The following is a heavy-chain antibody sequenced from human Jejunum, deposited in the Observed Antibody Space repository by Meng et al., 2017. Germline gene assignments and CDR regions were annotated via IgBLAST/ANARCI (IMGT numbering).Heavy chain of an antibody. CDR3: ARDLSRGSDDAFDI. J-gene: IGHJ3*02. V-gene: IGHV3-48*03. CDR2: ISPGGSTK. CDR1: GFTFSSYE. Sequence: GGSLRLSCEASGFTFSSYEMIWVRQAPGKGLEWISNISPGGSTKYYADSVKGRFAVSRDNAKNSLYMQMNSLRAEDTAVYYCARDLSRGSDDAFDIWDQGTMVTVSS. D-gene: IGHD3-10*01.